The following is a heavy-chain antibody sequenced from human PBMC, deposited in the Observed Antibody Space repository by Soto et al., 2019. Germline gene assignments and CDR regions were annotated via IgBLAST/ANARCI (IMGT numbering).Heavy chain of an antibody. D-gene: IGHD6-25*01. CDR1: GGSISSSSYY. J-gene: IGHJ2*01. CDR2: IYYSGST. V-gene: IGHV4-39*01. Sequence: SETLSLTCTVSGGSISSSSYYWGWIRQPPGKGLEWIGSIYYSGSTYYNPSLKSRVTISVDTSKNQFSLKLSSVTAADTAVYYCARHPLARPHRAGWYFDLWGRGTLVTVSS. CDR3: ARHPLARPHRAGWYFDL.